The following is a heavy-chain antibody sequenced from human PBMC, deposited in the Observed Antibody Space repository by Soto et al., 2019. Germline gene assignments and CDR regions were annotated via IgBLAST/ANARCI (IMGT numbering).Heavy chain of an antibody. CDR1: GFTFSSYD. CDR3: ARVRRYYDFWSGVYYYYYGMDV. J-gene: IGHJ6*02. Sequence: EVQLVESGGGLVQPGGSLRLSCAASGFTFSSYDMHWVRQATGKGLEWVSAIGTAGDTYYPGSVKGRFTISRENAKNSLYLQMNSLRAGDTAVYYCARVRRYYDFWSGVYYYYYGMDVWGQGTTVTVSS. D-gene: IGHD3-3*01. V-gene: IGHV3-13*01. CDR2: IGTAGDT.